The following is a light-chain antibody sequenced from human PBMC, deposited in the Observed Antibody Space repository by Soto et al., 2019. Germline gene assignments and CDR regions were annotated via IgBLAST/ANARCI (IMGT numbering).Light chain of an antibody. CDR1: QGISSA. Sequence: AIQLTQSPSSLSASVGDRVTITCRASQGISSALAWYQQKPGKAPKLLIYDASSLESGVPSRFSGSGSGTEFTLSISSLQPDDFATYYCHQYNSYWTFGQGTKVDIK. CDR2: DAS. CDR3: HQYNSYWT. V-gene: IGKV1-13*02. J-gene: IGKJ1*01.